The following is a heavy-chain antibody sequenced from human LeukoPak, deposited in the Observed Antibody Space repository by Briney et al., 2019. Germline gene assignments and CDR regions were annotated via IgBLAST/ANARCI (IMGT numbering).Heavy chain of an antibody. CDR2: ISGSGGST. CDR1: GFTFSSYA. Sequence: PGGSLRLSCAASGFTFSSYAMSGVPQAPGRGVEWVSAISGSGGSTYYADSVKGRFTISRDNSKNTLYLQMNSLRAEDTAVYYCANLISSSWYYFDYWGQGTLVTVSS. D-gene: IGHD6-13*01. V-gene: IGHV3-23*01. J-gene: IGHJ4*02. CDR3: ANLISSSWYYFDY.